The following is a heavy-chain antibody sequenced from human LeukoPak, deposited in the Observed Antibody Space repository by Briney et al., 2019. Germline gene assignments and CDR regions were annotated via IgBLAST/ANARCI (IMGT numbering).Heavy chain of an antibody. Sequence: ASVKVSCKASGGTFSSYAISWVRQAPGQGLEWMGGIIPIFGTANYAQKFQGRVTITTDEFTSTAYMELSSLRSEDTAVYYCAGAGGDGYFDYWGQGTLVTVSS. CDR2: IIPIFGTA. J-gene: IGHJ4*02. CDR3: AGAGGDGYFDY. V-gene: IGHV1-69*05. CDR1: GGTFSSYA. D-gene: IGHD5-24*01.